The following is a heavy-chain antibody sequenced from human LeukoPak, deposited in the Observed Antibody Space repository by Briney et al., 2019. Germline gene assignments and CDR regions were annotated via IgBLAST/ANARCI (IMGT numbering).Heavy chain of an antibody. CDR1: GGSISSYY. J-gene: IGHJ4*02. CDR3: ATSGRGYSHGTIDF. Sequence: PSETLSLTCTVSGGSISSYYWSWIRQPPGKGLEWIGYIYYSGSTNYHPSLKSRVTISVDSSKTQFSLNLSSVTAADTAVYFCATSGRGYSHGTIDFWGQGTLVTVSS. V-gene: IGHV4-59*01. D-gene: IGHD5-18*01. CDR2: IYYSGST.